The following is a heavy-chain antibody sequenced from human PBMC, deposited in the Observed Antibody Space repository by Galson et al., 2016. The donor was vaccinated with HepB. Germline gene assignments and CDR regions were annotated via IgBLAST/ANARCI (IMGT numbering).Heavy chain of an antibody. Sequence: SVKVSCKASGYTFTNYGVTWVRQAPGQGLEWMGWISGYNGDTKYAQNFQGRVSMSTDTSTSTAHMELRSLRSDDTAVYYCARDALLPPPRGMIDYWGQGTLVTVSS. D-gene: IGHD2-15*01. V-gene: IGHV1-18*01. CDR2: ISGYNGDT. CDR1: GYTFTNYG. J-gene: IGHJ4*02. CDR3: ARDALLPPPRGMIDY.